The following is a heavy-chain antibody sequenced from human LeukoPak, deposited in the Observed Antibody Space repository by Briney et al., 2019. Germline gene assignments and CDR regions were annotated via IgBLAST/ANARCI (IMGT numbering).Heavy chain of an antibody. V-gene: IGHV4-39*01. CDR3: ARRRYYDGSGYLE. CDR2: IYYSGRT. Sequence: PSETLSLTCSVSGDSVSRSDPYWDWIRQPPGRGLEWIGTIYYSGRTYYSPSLKSPVTMSVDPSNNQFSLTLRPVTAADTAVYYCARRRYYDGSGYLEWGQGTLLSVSS. D-gene: IGHD3-22*01. J-gene: IGHJ1*01. CDR1: GDSVSRSDPY.